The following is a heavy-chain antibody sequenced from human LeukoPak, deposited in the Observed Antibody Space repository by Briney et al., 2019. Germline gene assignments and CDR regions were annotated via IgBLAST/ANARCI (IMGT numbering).Heavy chain of an antibody. V-gene: IGHV4-39*01. J-gene: IGHJ4*02. CDR3: ARHRGLLWKRGGYFDY. CDR2: IYYSGST. Sequence: SETLSLTCTVSGGSISSSSYYWGWIRQPPGKGLEWIGSIYYSGSTYYNPSLKSRVTISVDTSKNQFSLKLSSVTAADTAVYYCARHRGLLWKRGGYFDYWGQGTLVTVSS. D-gene: IGHD3-10*01. CDR1: GGSISSSSYY.